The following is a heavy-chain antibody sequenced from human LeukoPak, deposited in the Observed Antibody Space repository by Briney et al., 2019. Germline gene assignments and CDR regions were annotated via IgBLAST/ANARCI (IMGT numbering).Heavy chain of an antibody. CDR3: AKGCPRSSSTWYALDNWFDP. CDR2: ISGSGGST. J-gene: IGHJ5*02. Sequence: PGGSLRLSCGASVSGFTFSSYAMSWVRQAPGKGLEWVSSISGSGGSTYYADSVKGRFTISRDNSKNTLYLQMNSLRAENTALYYCAKGCPRSSSTWYALDNWFDPWGQGTLVTVSS. D-gene: IGHD6-13*01. V-gene: IGHV3-23*01. CDR1: GFTFSSYA.